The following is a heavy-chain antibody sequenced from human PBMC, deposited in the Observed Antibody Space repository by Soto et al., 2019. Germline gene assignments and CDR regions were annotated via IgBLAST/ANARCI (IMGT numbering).Heavy chain of an antibody. Sequence: PGGSLRLSCAASGFTFSSYGMHWVRQAPGKGLEWVAVIWYDGSNKYYADSVKGRFTISRDNSKNTLYLQMNSLRAEDTAVYYCARAGGGYGEVYFDYWGQGTLVTVSS. CDR3: ARAGGGYGEVYFDY. J-gene: IGHJ4*02. D-gene: IGHD4-17*01. CDR2: IWYDGSNK. CDR1: GFTFSSYG. V-gene: IGHV3-33*01.